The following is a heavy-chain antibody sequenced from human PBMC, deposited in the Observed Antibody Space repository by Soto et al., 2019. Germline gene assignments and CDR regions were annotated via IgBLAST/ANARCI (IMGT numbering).Heavy chain of an antibody. J-gene: IGHJ6*02. CDR3: AKDHEGSAIYGMDV. D-gene: IGHD3-10*01. V-gene: IGHV3-9*01. CDR2: IAWNSDTI. CDR1: GFRFEDYA. Sequence: EVQLVESGGGLVQPGRSLRLSCAASGFRFEDYAMHWVRQAPGKGLEWVSGIAWNSDTIGYADSVKGRFTISRDNGKNSLSLQMNSLRPEDTAWYYCAKDHEGSAIYGMDVWGQGTTVTVSS.